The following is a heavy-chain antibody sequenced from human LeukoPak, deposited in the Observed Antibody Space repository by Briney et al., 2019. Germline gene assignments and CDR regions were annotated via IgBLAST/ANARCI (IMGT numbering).Heavy chain of an antibody. CDR3: SLRFWFDP. CDR1: GFTFSSYA. V-gene: IGHV3-30-3*01. D-gene: IGHD4-17*01. CDR2: ISYDGSNK. Sequence: QPGMSLRLSCAASGFTFSSYAMHWVRQAPGKGLEWVAVISYDGSNKYYADSVKGRFTISRDNSKNTLYLQMNSLRAEDTAVYYCSLRFWFDPWGQGTLVTVSS. J-gene: IGHJ5*02.